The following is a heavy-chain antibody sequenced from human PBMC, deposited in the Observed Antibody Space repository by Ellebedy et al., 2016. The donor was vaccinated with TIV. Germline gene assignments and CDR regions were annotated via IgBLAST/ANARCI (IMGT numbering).Heavy chain of an antibody. CDR1: GYTFSRYT. Sequence: AASVKVSCKTSGYTFSRYTIHWVRQAPGQGLEWVGWIFAGNGNTKYSQKFQGRVTITRDTSAGTASLDLSSLRSEYTAVYYCARGSSAGIDYWGHGTLVTVS. J-gene: IGHJ4*01. D-gene: IGHD6-13*01. CDR3: ARGSSAGIDY. V-gene: IGHV1-3*01. CDR2: IFAGNGNT.